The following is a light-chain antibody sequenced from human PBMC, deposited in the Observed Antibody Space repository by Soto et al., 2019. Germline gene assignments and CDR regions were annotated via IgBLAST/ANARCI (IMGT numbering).Light chain of an antibody. CDR1: SSDVGGYNY. J-gene: IGLJ2*01. CDR3: SSYTSSSTLV. V-gene: IGLV2-14*01. Sequence: QSALTLPASVSGSPGQSITISCTGTSSDVGGYNYVSWYQQHPGKAPKLMIYEVSNRPSGVSNRFSGSKSGNTASLSISGLQAEDEANYYCSSYTSSSTLVFGRGTKLTVL. CDR2: EVS.